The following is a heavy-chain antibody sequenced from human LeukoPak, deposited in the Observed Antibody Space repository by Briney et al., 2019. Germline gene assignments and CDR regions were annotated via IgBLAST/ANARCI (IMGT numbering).Heavy chain of an antibody. CDR2: IDSSGNT. CDR1: GGSISSGSYF. CDR3: ARESLGIAAAGTLYYFDY. J-gene: IGHJ4*02. Sequence: PSQTLSLTCTVSGGSISSGSYFWSWIRQSAGKGLEWIGRIDSSGNTNYNPSLKSRVTMSLDTSKNQFSLKLSSVTAADTAVYYCARESLGIAAAGTLYYFDYWGQGTLVTVSS. D-gene: IGHD6-13*01. V-gene: IGHV4-61*02.